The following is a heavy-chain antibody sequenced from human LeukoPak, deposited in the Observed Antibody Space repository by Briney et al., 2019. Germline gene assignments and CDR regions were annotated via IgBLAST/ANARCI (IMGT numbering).Heavy chain of an antibody. Sequence: ASVKVCCKASGYTFTGYYMHWVRQAPGQGLEWMGWINPNSGGTNYAQKFQGRVTMTRDTYISTAYMELSRLRSDDAAVYYCAREKYRANYYYYYGMDVWGQGTTVTVSS. D-gene: IGHD5-18*01. CDR3: AREKYRANYYYYYGMDV. J-gene: IGHJ6*02. CDR1: GYTFTGYY. CDR2: INPNSGGT. V-gene: IGHV1-2*02.